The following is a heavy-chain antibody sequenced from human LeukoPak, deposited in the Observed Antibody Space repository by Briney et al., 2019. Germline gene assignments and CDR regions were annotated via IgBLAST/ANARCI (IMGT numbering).Heavy chain of an antibody. Sequence: GGSLRLSCAASGFTFSSYWMSWVRQAPGKGLEWVANIKQDGSEKYYVDSVKGRFTISRDNSKNTMHLKMNSLRAEDTAVYYCAKEKYSSGRAFDYWGQGTLVTASS. J-gene: IGHJ4*02. V-gene: IGHV3-7*01. CDR3: AKEKYSSGRAFDY. CDR1: GFTFSSYW. D-gene: IGHD6-19*01. CDR2: IKQDGSEK.